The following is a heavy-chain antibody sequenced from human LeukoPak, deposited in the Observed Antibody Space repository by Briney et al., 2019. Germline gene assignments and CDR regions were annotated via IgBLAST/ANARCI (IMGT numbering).Heavy chain of an antibody. CDR1: GYTFTSYD. CDR2: MNPNSGNT. Sequence: GGSVKVSCKASGYTFTSYDINWVRQATGQGLEWMGWMNPNSGNTGYAQKFQGRVTMTRNTSISTAYMELSSLSSEDTAIYYCATELRHQDYWGQGTLVTVSS. V-gene: IGHV1-8*01. D-gene: IGHD1-1*01. J-gene: IGHJ4*02. CDR3: ATELRHQDY.